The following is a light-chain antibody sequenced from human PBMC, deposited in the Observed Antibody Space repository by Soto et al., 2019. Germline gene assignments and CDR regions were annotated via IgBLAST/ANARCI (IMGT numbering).Light chain of an antibody. CDR1: SSDVGAYNY. CDR3: SSFTSSSTRV. CDR2: EVT. J-gene: IGLJ1*01. Sequence: QSVLTQPASVSGSPGQSITISCTGTSSDVGAYNYVSWYQHHPGKAPKLIIYEVTNRPSGVSNRFSGSKSDSTASLTIAGLQSEDEAEYYCSSFTSSSTRVFGTGTKVTVL. V-gene: IGLV2-14*01.